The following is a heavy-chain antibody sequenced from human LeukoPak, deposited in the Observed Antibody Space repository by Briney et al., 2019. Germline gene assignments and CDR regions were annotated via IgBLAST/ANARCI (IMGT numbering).Heavy chain of an antibody. J-gene: IGHJ4*02. CDR2: IYSGGST. CDR3: ARGGLVGATHFDY. Sequence: GESLRLSCAASGFTVSSNYMSWVRQAPGKGLEWVSVIYSGGSTYYADSVKGRFTISSDNSKNPLYLQMNSLRAEDTAVYYCARGGLVGATHFDYWGQGTLVTVSS. CDR1: GFTVSSNY. V-gene: IGHV3-66*02. D-gene: IGHD1-26*01.